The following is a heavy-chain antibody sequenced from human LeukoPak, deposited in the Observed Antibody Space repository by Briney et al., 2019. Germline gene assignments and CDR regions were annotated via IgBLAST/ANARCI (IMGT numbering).Heavy chain of an antibody. CDR3: ARRSAAAGIDAFDI. Sequence: GGSLRLSCSASGFSFRNYDMHWLRQPTGKGLEWVSAVGTGGDTYYAGSVKGRFTVVRENAKNSLYLQMNSLRAGDTAMYYCARRSAAAGIDAFDIWGQGTMVTVSS. CDR1: GFSFRNYD. D-gene: IGHD6-13*01. CDR2: VGTGGDT. J-gene: IGHJ3*02. V-gene: IGHV3-13*01.